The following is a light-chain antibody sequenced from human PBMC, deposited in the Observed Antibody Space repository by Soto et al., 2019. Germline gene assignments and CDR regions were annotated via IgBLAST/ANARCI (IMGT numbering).Light chain of an antibody. V-gene: IGKV1-5*01. CDR2: DAS. Sequence: DLKMSQSPSTLSVSVGDRVTISCRASQNVRSRLAWFQQKPGTAPKLLIYDASSLESGVPQRFSGSGSGTEFTLTISSLQTDDFSTYYCQQYHSYWTFGQGTKVDIK. J-gene: IGKJ1*01. CDR1: QNVRSR. CDR3: QQYHSYWT.